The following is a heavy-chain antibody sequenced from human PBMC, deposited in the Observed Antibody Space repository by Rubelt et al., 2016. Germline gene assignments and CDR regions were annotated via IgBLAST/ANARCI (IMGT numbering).Heavy chain of an antibody. CDR3: ARLFGQFFTYYYFYGMDV. D-gene: IGHD3-10*02. J-gene: IGHJ6*02. V-gene: IGHV4-38-2*01. Sequence: GSLRLSCAASGFPFSGSPMNWIRQAPGKGLEWIGSIDHSGRTYYNPSLKSRVTISVDTSENQFSLKVRSVTAADTAVYHCARLFGQFFTYYYFYGMDVWGQGTTVTVSS. CDR2: IDHSGRT. CDR1: GFPFSGSPM.